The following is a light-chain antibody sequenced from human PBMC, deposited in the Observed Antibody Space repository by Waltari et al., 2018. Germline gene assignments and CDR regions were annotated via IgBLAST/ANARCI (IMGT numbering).Light chain of an antibody. CDR3: MFWPNNVWV. Sequence: QPVLTQPPSSSASPGDSARLTCTLTSDIHVGDFLIHWYQQKPGSPPRFLLYYKSDSEKAQGSGVPSRFSGSKDASANAGILVISGLQSEDEADYYCMFWPNNVWVFGGGTKLTIL. CDR2: YKSDSEK. CDR1: SDIHVGDFL. V-gene: IGLV5-37*01. J-gene: IGLJ3*02.